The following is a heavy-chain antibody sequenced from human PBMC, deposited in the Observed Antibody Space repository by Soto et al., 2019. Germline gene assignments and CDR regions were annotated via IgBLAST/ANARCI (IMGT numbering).Heavy chain of an antibody. Sequence: QLQLQQWGAGLLKPSETLSLTCAIYGGSFSGYYWSWIRQPQGKGLEWIGEIHHGGSTNYNPSLKSRVTISADTSKNPFSLKLTSVTAADTAVYYCARGEAYGNSQARWGQGTLVTVTS. V-gene: IGHV4-34*01. J-gene: IGHJ4*02. CDR1: GGSFSGYY. CDR2: IHHGGST. CDR3: ARGEAYGNSQAR. D-gene: IGHD4-17*01.